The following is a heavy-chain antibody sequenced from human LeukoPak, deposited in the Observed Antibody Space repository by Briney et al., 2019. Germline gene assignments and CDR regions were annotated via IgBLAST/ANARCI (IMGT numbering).Heavy chain of an antibody. CDR3: AEGSGWYGFDY. CDR1: GFTFSSYS. D-gene: IGHD6-19*01. V-gene: IGHV3-21*01. Sequence: GGSPRLSCAASGFTFSSYSMNWVRQAPGKGLEWVSSISSSSSYIYYADSVKGRFTISRDNAKNSLYLQMNSLRAEDTAVYYCAEGSGWYGFDYWGQGTLVTVSS. J-gene: IGHJ4*02. CDR2: ISSSSSYI.